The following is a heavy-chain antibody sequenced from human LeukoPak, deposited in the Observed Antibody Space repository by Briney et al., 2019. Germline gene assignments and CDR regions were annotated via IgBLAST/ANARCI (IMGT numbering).Heavy chain of an antibody. CDR2: ISNDGRSK. CDR1: GFPFTNYA. CDR3: ARENSYGAPLDY. J-gene: IGHJ4*02. Sequence: GGSLRLSCAASGFPFTNYAMHWVRQAPGKGLEWVAVISNDGRSKYHADSVKGRFTISRDDSKKTVYLQMNSLRGEDSAVYFCARENSYGAPLDYWDQGSLVTVSS. V-gene: IGHV3-30*03. D-gene: IGHD5-18*01.